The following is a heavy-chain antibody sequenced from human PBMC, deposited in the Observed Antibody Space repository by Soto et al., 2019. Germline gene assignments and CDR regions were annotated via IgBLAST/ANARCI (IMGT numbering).Heavy chain of an antibody. J-gene: IGHJ4*02. V-gene: IGHV3-15*01. Sequence: GWCLGLSCAASGVTLSNAWISWVRQAPEKGLEWVGRIKSKTDGGTTDYAAPVKGRFIISRDDSKNTLYLQMNSLKPEDTAVYYCTTEVRWTHWGQGTLVTVS. CDR1: GVTLSNAW. CDR2: IKSKTDGGTT. CDR3: TTEVRWTH. D-gene: IGHD2-15*01.